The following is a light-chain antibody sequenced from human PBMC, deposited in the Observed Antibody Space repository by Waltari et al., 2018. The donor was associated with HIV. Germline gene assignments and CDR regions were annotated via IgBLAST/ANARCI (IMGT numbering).Light chain of an antibody. CDR3: QQYNSPPLS. J-gene: IGKJ4*01. CDR1: RAIYSS. CDR2: GAS. V-gene: IGKV1-NL1*01. Sequence: QMTQSPSFLSASVGDRVTITCRASRAIYSSLAWYQLKPGKAPRLLVSGASRLEPGVPSRFTGSGSETEYTLTISGLQPEDFATYYCQQYNSPPLSLGGGTRVHI.